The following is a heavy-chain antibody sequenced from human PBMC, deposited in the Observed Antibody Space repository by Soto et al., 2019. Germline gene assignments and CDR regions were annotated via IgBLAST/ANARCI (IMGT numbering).Heavy chain of an antibody. CDR3: ARSLSYSGSNRYYYGMDV. CDR2: IIPIFGTA. D-gene: IGHD6-6*01. V-gene: IGHV1-69*06. J-gene: IGHJ6*02. Sequence: GASVKVSCKASGGTFSSYAISWVRQAPGQGLEWMGGIIPIFGTANYAQKFQGRVTITADKSTSTAYMELSSLRSEDTAVYYCARSLSYSGSNRYYYGMDVWGQGTTVTVSS. CDR1: GGTFSSYA.